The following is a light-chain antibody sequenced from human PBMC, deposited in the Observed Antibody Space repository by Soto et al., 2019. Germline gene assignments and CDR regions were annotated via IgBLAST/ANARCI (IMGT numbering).Light chain of an antibody. V-gene: IGLV2-11*01. CDR1: SSDVGGYNY. J-gene: IGLJ3*02. CDR3: CSYAGAWV. CDR2: DVS. Sequence: QSALTQPRSVSGSPGQSITISCTGTSSDVGGYNYVSWYQQHPGKAPKLMISDVSERPSGVPDRFSGSKSGNTASLTISGLQAEDEADYNGCSYAGAWVFGGGTKLTVL.